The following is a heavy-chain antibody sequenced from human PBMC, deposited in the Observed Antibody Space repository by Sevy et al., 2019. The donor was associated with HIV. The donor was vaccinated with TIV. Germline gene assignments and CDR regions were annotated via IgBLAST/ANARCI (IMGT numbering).Heavy chain of an antibody. CDR3: ANSYSGSFSHSYLYALDV. D-gene: IGHD1-26*01. J-gene: IGHJ6*02. Sequence: GGSLRLSCIGSGFSFSYYGIHWVRQSPGKGLDWVALISHDGINEYYADSVNGRFTISRDNSKNTVYLEMNDLRNDDTAIYFCANSYSGSFSHSYLYALDVWGQGTTVTVSS. CDR1: GFSFSYYG. V-gene: IGHV3-30*18. CDR2: ISHDGINE.